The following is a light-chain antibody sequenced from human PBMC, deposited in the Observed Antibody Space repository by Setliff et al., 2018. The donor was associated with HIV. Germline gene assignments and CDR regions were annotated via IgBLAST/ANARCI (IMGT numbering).Light chain of an antibody. CDR2: DVT. J-gene: IGLJ2*01. CDR1: SSDVGGYNY. Sequence: QSALTQPASVSGSPGQSITISCTGTSSDVGGYNYVSWYQQHPGKAPKLMIYDVTNRPSGVSNRFSGSKSGNTASLAISGLQAEDEADYYCSSYTSNFLGVIFGGGNQLTVL. CDR3: SSYTSNFLGVI. V-gene: IGLV2-14*03.